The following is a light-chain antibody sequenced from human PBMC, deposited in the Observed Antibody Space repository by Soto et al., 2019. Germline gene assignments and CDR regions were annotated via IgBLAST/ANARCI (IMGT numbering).Light chain of an antibody. V-gene: IGKV3-11*01. J-gene: IGKJ4*01. CDR1: QSVNNY. CDR2: DAS. Sequence: EIVLTQSPATLPLSPGERATLSSRASQSVNNYLAWYQQKPGQAPRLLIYDASNRATGIPARFSGSGSGTDFTLTISSLEPEDFAVYYCQQRGNWPLTFGGGTKVEIK. CDR3: QQRGNWPLT.